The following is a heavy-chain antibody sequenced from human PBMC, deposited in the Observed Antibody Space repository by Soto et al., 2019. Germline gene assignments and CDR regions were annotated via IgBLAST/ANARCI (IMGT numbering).Heavy chain of an antibody. D-gene: IGHD6-13*01. CDR2: VSCSGGT. V-gene: IGHV4-59*01. J-gene: IGHJ4*02. CDR1: GGSISGNS. CDR3: ASVWRQQLPFFDF. Sequence: QVQLQESGPGLVKPSETLSLTCTVSGGSISGNSWSWIRQPPGKGLEWIGYVSCSGGTKYNTSLKSRVTISVDTSKNQFSLKLTSVTAADTDVYYCASVWRQQLPFFDFWGQGTLLTVSS.